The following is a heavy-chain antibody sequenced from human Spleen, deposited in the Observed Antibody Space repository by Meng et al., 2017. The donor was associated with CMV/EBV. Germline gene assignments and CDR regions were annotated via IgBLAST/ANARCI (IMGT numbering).Heavy chain of an antibody. D-gene: IGHD4-11*01. V-gene: IGHV1-2*02. J-gene: IGHJ4*02. CDR2: IIPNTGAT. Sequence: ASVKGSCRTFGYTFTAYYMHWVRQAPGQGLEYMGWIIPNTGATNYTQNFQGRLTMSRNTSISTVYLELSSLRSDDTAVYFCTFNNYNYWGQGTLVTVSS. CDR3: TFNNYNY. CDR1: GYTFTAYY.